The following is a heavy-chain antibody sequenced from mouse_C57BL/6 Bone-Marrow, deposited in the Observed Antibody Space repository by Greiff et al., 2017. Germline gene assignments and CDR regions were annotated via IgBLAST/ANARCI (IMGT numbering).Heavy chain of an antibody. Sequence: QVQLKQSGPELVKPGASVKISCKASGYTFTDYYINWVKQRPGQGLEWIGWIFPGSGSTYYNEKFKGKATLTVDKSSSTAYMLLSSLTSEDSAVXFCARHFATVVAHWYFDVWGTGTTVTVSS. V-gene: IGHV1-75*01. CDR1: GYTFTDYY. CDR3: ARHFATVVAHWYFDV. J-gene: IGHJ1*03. CDR2: IFPGSGST. D-gene: IGHD1-1*01.